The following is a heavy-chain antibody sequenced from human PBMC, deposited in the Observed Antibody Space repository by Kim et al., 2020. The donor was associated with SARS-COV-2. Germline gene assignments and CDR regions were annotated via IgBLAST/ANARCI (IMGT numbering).Heavy chain of an antibody. V-gene: IGHV3-11*06. Sequence: VKGRFTISRDNAKNSLYLQMNSLRAEDTAVYYCARDPAYDFWSGYDAFDIWGQGTMVTVSS. J-gene: IGHJ3*02. D-gene: IGHD3-3*01. CDR3: ARDPAYDFWSGYDAFDI.